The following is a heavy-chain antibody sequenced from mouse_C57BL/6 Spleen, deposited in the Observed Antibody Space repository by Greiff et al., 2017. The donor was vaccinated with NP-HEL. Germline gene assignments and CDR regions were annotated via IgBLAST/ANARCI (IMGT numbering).Heavy chain of an antibody. Sequence: VQLQQSGPELVKPGASVKISCKASGYTFTDYYMNWVKQSHGKSLEWIGDINPNNGGTSYNQKFKGKATLTVDKSSSTAYMELRSLTSEDSAVYDCASVYYGSSYLLGWSQGTTLTVSS. CDR2: INPNNGGT. J-gene: IGHJ2*01. V-gene: IGHV1-26*01. D-gene: IGHD1-1*01. CDR3: ASVYYGSSYLLG. CDR1: GYTFTDYY.